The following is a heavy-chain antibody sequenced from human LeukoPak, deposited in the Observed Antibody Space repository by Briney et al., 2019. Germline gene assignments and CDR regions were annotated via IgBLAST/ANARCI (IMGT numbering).Heavy chain of an antibody. J-gene: IGHJ3*02. D-gene: IGHD4-23*01. CDR3: ARSTVGDAFDI. V-gene: IGHV4-59*08. Sequence: SETLSLTCTVSRGSLSTYYWSWIRQPPGKGLEYIGYIYYSGSTNYNPSLKSRVNISVNTSKNQFSLKLTSVTAADTAVYYCARSTVGDAFDIWGQGTMVTVSS. CDR2: IYYSGST. CDR1: RGSLSTYY.